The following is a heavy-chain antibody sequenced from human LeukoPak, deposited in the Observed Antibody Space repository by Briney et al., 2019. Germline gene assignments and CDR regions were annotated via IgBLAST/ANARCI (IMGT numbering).Heavy chain of an antibody. D-gene: IGHD1-26*01. Sequence: PSETLSLTCTVSGGSISSSSYYWGWIRQPPGKGLEWIGSVYYSGNTYYNPSLKSRVTISVDTSKNQFSLKLSSVTAADTAVYYCARRPIVGAITHAFDIWGQGTMVTVSS. CDR1: GGSISSSSYY. CDR2: VYYSGNT. V-gene: IGHV4-39*01. CDR3: ARRPIVGAITHAFDI. J-gene: IGHJ3*02.